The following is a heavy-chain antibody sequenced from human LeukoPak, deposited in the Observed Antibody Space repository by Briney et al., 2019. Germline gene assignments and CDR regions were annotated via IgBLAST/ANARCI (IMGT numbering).Heavy chain of an antibody. D-gene: IGHD5-18*01. CDR2: IYPGDSDT. Sequence: PGESLKISCKGSGYSFTSYWIGWVRQMPGKGLEWMGIIYPGDSDTRYSPSFQGQVTISADKSISTAYLQWSSLKASDTAMYYCARLYSYGYETRYYYYMDVWGKGTTVTVSS. J-gene: IGHJ6*03. CDR1: GYSFTSYW. CDR3: ARLYSYGYETRYYYYMDV. V-gene: IGHV5-51*01.